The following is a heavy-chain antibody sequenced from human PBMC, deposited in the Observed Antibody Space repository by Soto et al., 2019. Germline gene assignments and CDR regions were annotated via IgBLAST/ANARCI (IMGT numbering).Heavy chain of an antibody. J-gene: IGHJ6*02. V-gene: IGHV1-8*01. CDR3: ARYCSSTSCYTDYYGMDV. D-gene: IGHD2-2*02. CDR2: MNPNSGNT. CDR1: GYTFTSYD. Sequence: GASVKVSCKASGYTFTSYDINWVRQATGQGLEWMGWMNPNSGNTGYAQKFQGRVTMTRNTSISTAYMELSSLRSEDTAVYYCARYCSSTSCYTDYYGMDVWGRGTTVTVSS.